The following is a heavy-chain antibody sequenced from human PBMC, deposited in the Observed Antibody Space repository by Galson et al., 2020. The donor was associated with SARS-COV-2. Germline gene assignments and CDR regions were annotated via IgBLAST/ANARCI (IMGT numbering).Heavy chain of an antibody. CDR1: GYSFSTTNY. CDR2: VYPSGPT. J-gene: IGHJ2*01. D-gene: IGHD3-22*01. Sequence: SETLSLTCTVSGYSFSTTNYCGWVRQPPGRGLEWIGSVYPSGPTYYNPSLKSRVTISVDTSKNQFSLRLDSVTAADTALYYCARQGVNMIVLVTVPGWYFDLWGRGTLVTVSS. V-gene: IGHV4-38-2*02. CDR3: ARQGVNMIVLVTVPGWYFDL.